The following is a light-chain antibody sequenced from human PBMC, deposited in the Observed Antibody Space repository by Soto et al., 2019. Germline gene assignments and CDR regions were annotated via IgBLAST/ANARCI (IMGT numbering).Light chain of an antibody. CDR3: QQRSTWPPFS. CDR1: QSNGSY. CDR2: DAS. J-gene: IGKJ3*01. Sequence: EIVLIKSSATLSLFLGERATLSCRARQSNGSYLAWYQHKLGQPPRLLIDDASNRATGIPVRFSGSGSGTDFTLTIISLEPEDFAVYYCQQRSTWPPFSVGPGTKVDSK. V-gene: IGKV3-11*01.